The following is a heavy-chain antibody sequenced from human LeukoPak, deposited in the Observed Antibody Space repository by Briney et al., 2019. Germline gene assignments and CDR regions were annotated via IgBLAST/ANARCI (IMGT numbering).Heavy chain of an antibody. J-gene: IGHJ6*02. CDR3: ARVSNNYYDSSGYYPLYGMDV. CDR1: GGSFSGYY. Sequence: PSETLSLTCAVYGGSFSGYYWSWIRQPPGKGLEWIGYIYYSGSTNYNPSLKSRVTISVDTSKNQFSLKLSSVTAADTAVYYCARVSNNYYDSSGYYPLYGMDVWGQGTTVTVSS. D-gene: IGHD3-22*01. CDR2: IYYSGST. V-gene: IGHV4-59*01.